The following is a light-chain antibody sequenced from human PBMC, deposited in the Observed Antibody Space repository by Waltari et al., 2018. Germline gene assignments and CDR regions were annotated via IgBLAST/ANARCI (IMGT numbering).Light chain of an antibody. J-gene: IGKJ1*01. CDR2: RAS. V-gene: IGKV4-1*01. CDR3: QQYYSSPRT. Sequence: DIVMTQSPDSLAVSLGERATINCKSRHSVLYSSNNKNYLAWFQQKPGQPPRLLIYRASTRESGVPDRFSGSGSGTDFTLTVSSLQAEDVAVYYCQQYYSSPRTFGQGTKVEIK. CDR1: HSVLYSSNNKNY.